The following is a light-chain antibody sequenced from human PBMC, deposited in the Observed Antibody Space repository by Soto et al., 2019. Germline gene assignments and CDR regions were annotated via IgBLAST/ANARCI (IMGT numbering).Light chain of an antibody. CDR2: DAS. Sequence: DIQMTQSPSTLSASVGDRVTITCRASQSISSWLAWYQQKPGKAPKLLIYDASSLESGVPSRFSGSGSGTEVTLTISSLQPDDFSTYYCQQYNSYWTFGQGTTVEIK. J-gene: IGKJ1*01. CDR1: QSISSW. CDR3: QQYNSYWT. V-gene: IGKV1-5*01.